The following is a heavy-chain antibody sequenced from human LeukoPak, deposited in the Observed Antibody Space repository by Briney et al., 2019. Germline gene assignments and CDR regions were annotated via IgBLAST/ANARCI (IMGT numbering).Heavy chain of an antibody. CDR3: ASLVVPAAILDYGMDV. CDR1: GYTFTGYY. J-gene: IGHJ6*02. Sequence: ASVKVSCKASGYTFTGYYMHWVRQAPGQGLEWMGWINPNSGGTNYAQKFQGRVTMTRDTSTSTVYMELSSLRSEDTAVYYCASLVVPAAILDYGMDVWGQGTTVTVSS. CDR2: INPNSGGT. V-gene: IGHV1-2*02. D-gene: IGHD2-2*01.